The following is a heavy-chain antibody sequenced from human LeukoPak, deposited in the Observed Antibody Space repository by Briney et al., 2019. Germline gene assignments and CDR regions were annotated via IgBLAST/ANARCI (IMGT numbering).Heavy chain of an antibody. CDR1: GYTFTTYG. CDR3: ARYSSSAPYYYYYYGMDV. Sequence: ASVKVSCKASGYTFTTYGISWVRQAPGQGLEWMGWISAYNANTNYAQKLQGRVTMTTDTSTSTAYMELRSLRSDDTAVYYCARYSSSAPYYYYYYGMDVWGQGTTVTVSS. CDR2: ISAYNANT. V-gene: IGHV1-18*01. D-gene: IGHD6-6*01. J-gene: IGHJ6*02.